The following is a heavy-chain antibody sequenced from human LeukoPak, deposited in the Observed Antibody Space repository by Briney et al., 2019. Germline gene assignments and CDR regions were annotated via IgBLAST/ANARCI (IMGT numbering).Heavy chain of an antibody. V-gene: IGHV3-53*01. D-gene: IGHD3-10*01. CDR3: ARDKGDYGSGSYYAFDI. J-gene: IGHJ3*02. CDR1: GFTVSTNY. Sequence: PGGSLRLSCAASGFTVSTNYMSWVRQAPGKKLEWVSDIYSDGSTFYADSVKGRFTISRDNSKNTLYLQMNSLRAEDTAVYYCARDKGDYGSGSYYAFDIWGQGTMVTVSS. CDR2: IYSDGST.